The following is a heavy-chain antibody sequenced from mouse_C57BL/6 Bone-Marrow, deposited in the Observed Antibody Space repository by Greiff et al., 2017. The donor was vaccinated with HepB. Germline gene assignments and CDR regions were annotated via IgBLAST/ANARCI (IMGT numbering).Heavy chain of an antibody. V-gene: IGHV1-54*01. J-gene: IGHJ4*01. CDR3: ARSRLLTMDY. CDR1: GYAFTNYL. Sequence: QVQLQQSGAELVRPGTSVKVSCKASGYAFTNYLIEWVKQRPGQGLEWIGVINPGSGSTYYNEKFKGKATLTVDKSSSTAYMLLSSLTSEDSAVYFCARSRLLTMDYWGQGTSVTVSS. CDR2: INPGSGST. D-gene: IGHD2-1*01.